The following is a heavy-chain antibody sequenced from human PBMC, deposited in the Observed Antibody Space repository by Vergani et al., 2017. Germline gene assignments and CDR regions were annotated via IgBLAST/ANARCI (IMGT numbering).Heavy chain of an antibody. V-gene: IGHV5-51*01. D-gene: IGHD5-12*01. CDR3: AVMLRGYSGYDLTTNWYFDL. J-gene: IGHJ2*01. Sequence: EVQLVQSGAEVKKPGESLKISCKGSGYSFTSYWIGWVRQMPGKGLEWMGIIYPGDSDTRYSPSFQGQVTISADKSISTAYLQWSSLKASDTAMYYCAVMLRGYSGYDLTTNWYFDLWGRGTLVTVSS. CDR2: IYPGDSDT. CDR1: GYSFTSYW.